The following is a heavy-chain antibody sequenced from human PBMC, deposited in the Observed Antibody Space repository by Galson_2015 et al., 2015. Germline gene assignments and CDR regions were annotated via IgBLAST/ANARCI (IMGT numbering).Heavy chain of an antibody. CDR2: ISGSGGST. CDR1: GFTFSSYA. J-gene: IGHJ6*02. V-gene: IGHV3-23*01. Sequence: SLRLSCAASGFTFSSYAMSWVRQAPGKGLEWVSAISGSGGSTYYADSVKGRFTISRDNSKNTLYLRMNSLRAEDTAVYYCAKVIGGPSSSADLPFYYYYYSMDVWGQGTTVTVSS. CDR3: AKVIGGPSSSADLPFYYYYYSMDV. D-gene: IGHD6-6*01.